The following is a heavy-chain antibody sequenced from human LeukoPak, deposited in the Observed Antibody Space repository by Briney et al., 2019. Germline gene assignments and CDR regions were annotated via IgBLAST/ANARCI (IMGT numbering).Heavy chain of an antibody. J-gene: IGHJ4*02. D-gene: IGHD5-24*01. Sequence: PGGSLRLSCAATGFTFSTSSMNWVRQTPDKGRECVSSISGESKYIYYADSVTGRFTISRDNAKTSLYLQMDSLRAEDTAVYYCARGAVFQGNYDYWGQGTQVTVSS. V-gene: IGHV3-21*01. CDR1: GFTFSTSS. CDR2: ISGESKYI. CDR3: ARGAVFQGNYDY.